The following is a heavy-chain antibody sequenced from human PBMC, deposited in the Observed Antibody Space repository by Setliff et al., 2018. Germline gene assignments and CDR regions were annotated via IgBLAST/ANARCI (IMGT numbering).Heavy chain of an antibody. V-gene: IGHV5-51*01. D-gene: IGHD2-21*01. CDR3: ARRGERFFNWFDP. Sequence: PGESLKISFKGSGYSFTDYWIAWVRQTPGKGLEWMGTIYPGNADTRYSPSFQGQVTISTDTSINTAFLQWNNLKASDTAVYYCARRGERFFNWFDPWGQGTLVTVSS. CDR2: IYPGNADT. CDR1: GYSFTDYW. J-gene: IGHJ5*02.